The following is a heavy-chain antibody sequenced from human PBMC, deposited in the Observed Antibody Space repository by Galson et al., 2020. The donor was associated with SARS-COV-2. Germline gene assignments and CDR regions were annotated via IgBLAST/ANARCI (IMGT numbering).Heavy chain of an antibody. J-gene: IGHJ4*02. Sequence: GESLKISCAASGFTFSSYAMHWVRQAPGKGLEWVAVISYDGSNKYYADSVKGRFTISRDNSKNTLYLQMNSLRAEDTAVYYCASTLVGGNVDYWCQGTLVTV. D-gene: IGHD1-26*01. CDR3: ASTLVGGNVDY. CDR2: ISYDGSNK. CDR1: GFTFSSYA. V-gene: IGHV3-30*14.